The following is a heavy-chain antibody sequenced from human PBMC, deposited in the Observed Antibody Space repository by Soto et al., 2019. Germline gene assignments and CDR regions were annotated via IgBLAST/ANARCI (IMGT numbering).Heavy chain of an antibody. J-gene: IGHJ4*02. V-gene: IGHV3-7*03. D-gene: IGHD2-8*01. CDR3: ARGSNQDY. Sequence: EVQLVESGGDLVQPGGSLRLSCVASGFTFSPYWMSWVRQAPGRGLQWVATINNDGSEKYYADSVKGRFTISRENARDSLYLPLTSLRAEDTAIYYCARGSNQDYWGQGTLVAVSS. CDR2: INNDGSEK. CDR1: GFTFSPYW.